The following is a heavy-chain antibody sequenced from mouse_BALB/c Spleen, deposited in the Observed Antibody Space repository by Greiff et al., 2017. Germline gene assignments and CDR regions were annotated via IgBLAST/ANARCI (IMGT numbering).Heavy chain of an antibody. J-gene: IGHJ1*01. Sequence: EVKVVESGGGLVQPGGSRKLSCAASGFTFSSFGMHWVRQAPEKGLEWVAYISSGSSTIYYADTVKGRFTISRDNPKNTLFLQMTSLRSEDTAMYYCARTLYGSNWYFDVWGAGTTVTVSS. CDR3: ARTLYGSNWYFDV. CDR2: ISSGSSTI. D-gene: IGHD1-1*01. CDR1: GFTFSSFG. V-gene: IGHV5-17*02.